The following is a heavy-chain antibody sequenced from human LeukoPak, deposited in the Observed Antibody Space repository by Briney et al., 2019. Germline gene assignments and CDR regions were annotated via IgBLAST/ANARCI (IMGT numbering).Heavy chain of an antibody. D-gene: IGHD3-10*01. J-gene: IGHJ6*02. CDR1: RYTFTGYY. CDR3: ARDRGTLYGVDV. CDR2: INPNTGGT. V-gene: IGHV1-2*02. Sequence: ASVKVSCKASRYTFTGYYIHWVRQAPRQGLEWMGWINPNTGGTDYAQEFQGRVTMTRDTSISTAYMELSRLRSDDTAVYFCARDRGTLYGVDVWGQGTTVTVSS.